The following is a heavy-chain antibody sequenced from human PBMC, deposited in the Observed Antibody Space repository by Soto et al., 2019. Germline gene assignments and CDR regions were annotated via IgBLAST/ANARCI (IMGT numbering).Heavy chain of an antibody. D-gene: IGHD3-10*01. V-gene: IGHV3-30*18. CDR1: GFTFISYG. Sequence: GSLSHSCAASGFTFISYGMHWVRQAPGKGLEWVAVISYDGSNKYYADSVKGRFTISRDNSKNTLYLQMNSLRAEDTAVYYCAKDLVPYYYGSGSYYDYWGQGTLVTVSS. CDR3: AKDLVPYYYGSGSYYDY. J-gene: IGHJ4*02. CDR2: ISYDGSNK.